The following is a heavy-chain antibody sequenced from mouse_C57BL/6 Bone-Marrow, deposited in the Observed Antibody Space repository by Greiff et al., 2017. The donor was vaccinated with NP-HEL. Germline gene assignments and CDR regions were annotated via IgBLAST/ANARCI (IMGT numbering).Heavy chain of an antibody. CDR1: GFTFSDYY. CDR2: ISNGGGST. Sequence: EVQRVESGGGLVQPGGSLKLSCAASGFTFSDYYMYWVRQTPEKRLEWVAYISNGGGSTYYHDTVKGRFTISRDNAKNTLYLQMSRLTSEDTALYYCARRADDYGGFSYWGQGTLVTVSA. J-gene: IGHJ3*01. CDR3: ARRADDYGGFSY. V-gene: IGHV5-12*01. D-gene: IGHD2-4*01.